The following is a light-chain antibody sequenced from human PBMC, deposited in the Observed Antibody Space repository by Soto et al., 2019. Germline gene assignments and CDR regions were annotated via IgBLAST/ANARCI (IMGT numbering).Light chain of an antibody. CDR3: QQYNNLPPLT. V-gene: IGKV1-33*01. J-gene: IGKJ4*01. CDR1: HDINNY. CDR2: DAS. Sequence: DIQMTQSPSSLSASVGDRVTITCQASHDINNYLNWYQQKPGQAPKLLIYDASYLETGVPSRFSVSGSGTHFTFTISSLQSEDIATYYCQQYNNLPPLTFGGGTKVDI.